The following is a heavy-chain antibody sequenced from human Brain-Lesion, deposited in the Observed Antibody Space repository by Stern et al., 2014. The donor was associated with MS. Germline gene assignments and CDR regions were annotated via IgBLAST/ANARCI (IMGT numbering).Heavy chain of an antibody. D-gene: IGHD4-17*01. CDR3: ARIGDDDGDVGLGY. Sequence: QVQLVESGPGLVKPSQTLSLTCTVSGGSISSGGYSWSWIRQPPGKGLERPGCIYNTGSTSSNPPLKSRLDISVDTSENQLSLEVRSVTAADATVYYCARIGDDDGDVGLGYWGQGTLVTVSS. V-gene: IGHV4-31*03. CDR1: GGSISSGGYS. CDR2: IYNTGST. J-gene: IGHJ4*02.